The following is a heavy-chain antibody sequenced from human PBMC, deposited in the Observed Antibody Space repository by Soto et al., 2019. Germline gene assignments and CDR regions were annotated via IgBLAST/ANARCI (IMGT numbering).Heavy chain of an antibody. V-gene: IGHV3-33*01. D-gene: IGHD4-17*01. CDR3: AGGDYGDSIDF. CDR1: GFTFDNYG. CDR2: ISYDDSYR. Sequence: QVHLVESGGGVVQPGKSLRLSCAASGFTFDNYGMLWVRQAPGKGLEWVALISYDDSYRYCTNSVRGRFTISRDNSKNMVFLHMNSLQGDDTAVYYCAGGDYGDSIDFWGQGTLVTVSS. J-gene: IGHJ4*02.